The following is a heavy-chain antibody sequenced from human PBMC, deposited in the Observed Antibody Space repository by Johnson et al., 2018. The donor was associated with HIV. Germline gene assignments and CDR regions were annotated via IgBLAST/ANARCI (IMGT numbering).Heavy chain of an antibody. CDR3: AKSVRASSSGAFDI. D-gene: IGHD2-15*01. CDR2: ISHDGSNK. J-gene: IGHJ3*02. Sequence: QVQLVESGGGVVQPGRSLRLSCAASGFTFSTYGMHWVRQAPGKGLEWVAVISHDGSNKYYVDSVKGRFTISRDNSKNTLYLQMNSLRAEDTAVYHCAKSVRASSSGAFDIWGQGTMVTVSS. CDR1: GFTFSTYG. V-gene: IGHV3-30*18.